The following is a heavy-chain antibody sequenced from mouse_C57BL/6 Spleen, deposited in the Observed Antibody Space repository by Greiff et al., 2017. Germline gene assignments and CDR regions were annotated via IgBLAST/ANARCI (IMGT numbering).Heavy chain of an antibody. CDR1: GYTFTSYW. V-gene: IGHV1-64*01. Sequence: VQLQQSGSELVMPGASVKLSCKASGYTFTSYWMHWVNQRPGQGLEWIGMIHPNSGSTNYNEKFKSKATLTVDKSSSTAYMQRSNLTSEDSAVYYCARDEGFAYWGRGTLVTVSA. J-gene: IGHJ3*01. CDR2: IHPNSGST. CDR3: ARDEGFAY.